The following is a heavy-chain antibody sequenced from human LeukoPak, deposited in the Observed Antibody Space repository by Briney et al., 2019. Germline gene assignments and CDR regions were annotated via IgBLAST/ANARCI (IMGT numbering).Heavy chain of an antibody. CDR2: IYDNGVT. CDR1: GDSVSSGY. V-gene: IGHV4-4*08. D-gene: IGHD6-25*01. Sequence: SETLSLSCNVSGDSVSSGYWTWIRQSPGKGLEWIGFIYDNGVTDYNPSLKSRLMISLDTSKNQFSLTLRSVSAADSAIYYCAGSGHRYSRDWGQGILVTVSS. CDR3: AGSGHRYSRD. J-gene: IGHJ1*01.